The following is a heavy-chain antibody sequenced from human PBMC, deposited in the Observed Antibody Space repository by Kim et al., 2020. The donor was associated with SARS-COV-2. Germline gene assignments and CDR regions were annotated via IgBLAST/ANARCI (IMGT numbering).Heavy chain of an antibody. Sequence: ASVKVSCKASGYTFTSYAMHWVRQAPGQRLEWMGWINAGNGNTKYSQKFQGRVTITRDTSASTAYMELSSLRSEDTAVYYCARDRHSGSYYFPFDYWGQGTLVTVSS. CDR1: GYTFTSYA. J-gene: IGHJ4*02. V-gene: IGHV1-3*01. D-gene: IGHD1-26*01. CDR2: INAGNGNT. CDR3: ARDRHSGSYYFPFDY.